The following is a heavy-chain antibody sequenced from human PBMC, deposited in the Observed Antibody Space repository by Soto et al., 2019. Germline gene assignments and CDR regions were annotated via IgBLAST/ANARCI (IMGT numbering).Heavy chain of an antibody. Sequence: GGSLRLSCAASGFSFSNYAMHWVRQAPGKGLEWVALISDNGSTKDFADSVKGRFTISRDNSKNMLYLQMNSLRPEDTAVYNCARHLSHLKFGWFDPWGQGTLVTVSS. CDR3: ARHLSHLKFGWFDP. D-gene: IGHD3-3*02. V-gene: IGHV3-30-3*01. J-gene: IGHJ5*02. CDR2: ISDNGSTK. CDR1: GFSFSNYA.